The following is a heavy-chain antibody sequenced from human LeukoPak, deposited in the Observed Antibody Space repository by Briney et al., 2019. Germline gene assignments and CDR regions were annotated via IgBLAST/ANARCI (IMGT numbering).Heavy chain of an antibody. CDR1: GFTFSSYG. Sequence: PGGSLRLSCAASGFTFSSYGMHWVRQAPGKGLEWVAVISYDGSNKYYADSVKGRFTISRDNSKNTLYLQMNSLRAEDTAVYYCAKDTGRAVGYDAQFDYWGREPWSPSPQ. V-gene: IGHV3-30*18. CDR3: AKDTGRAVGYDAQFDY. CDR2: ISYDGSNK. J-gene: IGHJ4*02. D-gene: IGHD6-19*01.